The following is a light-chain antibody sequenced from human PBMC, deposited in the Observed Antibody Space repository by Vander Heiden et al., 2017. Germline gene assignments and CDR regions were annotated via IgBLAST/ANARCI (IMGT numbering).Light chain of an antibody. CDR2: GAS. CDR3: QQYNNWPPLFT. Sequence: EIVMTQSPATLSVSPGERATLSCRASQSVSSNLAWYQQKPGQAPGHLIYGASTRATGIPARFSGSGCGTEFALTISSLQSEDFAVYYCQQYNNWPPLFTFGHGTKVDIK. V-gene: IGKV3-15*01. J-gene: IGKJ3*01. CDR1: QSVSSN.